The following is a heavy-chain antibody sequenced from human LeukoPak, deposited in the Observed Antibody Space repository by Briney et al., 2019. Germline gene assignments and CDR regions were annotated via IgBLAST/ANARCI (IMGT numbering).Heavy chain of an antibody. CDR1: GFTFSSYS. CDR2: IKQGGSEK. CDR3: ARDLPHYCSSTSCYALGDDAFDI. J-gene: IGHJ3*02. Sequence: PGGSLRLSCAASGFTFSSYSMNWVRQAPGKGLEWVANIKQGGSEKYYVDSVKGRFTISRDNAKNSLYLQMNSLRAEDTAVYYCARDLPHYCSSTSCYALGDDAFDIWGQGTMVTVSS. V-gene: IGHV3-7*01. D-gene: IGHD2-2*01.